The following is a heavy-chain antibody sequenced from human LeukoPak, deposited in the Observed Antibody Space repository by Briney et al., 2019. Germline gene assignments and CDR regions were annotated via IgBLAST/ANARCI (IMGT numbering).Heavy chain of an antibody. CDR3: ATRSTGGAATFDS. V-gene: IGHV4-59*01. J-gene: IGHJ4*02. Sequence: PSETPSLTCTVSGGSIRSYYWSWSRQPPGKGLEWIGYIYDSGNTNYNPSLKSRVTISVDTSKNQFSLKLSSVTAADTAVYYCATRSTGGAATFDSWGQGALVTVSS. CDR2: IYDSGNT. D-gene: IGHD2-15*01. CDR1: GGSIRSYY.